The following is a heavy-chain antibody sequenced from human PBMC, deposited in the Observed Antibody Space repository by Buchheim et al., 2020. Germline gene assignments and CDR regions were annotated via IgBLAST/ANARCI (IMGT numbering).Heavy chain of an antibody. CDR2: INSDGSST. J-gene: IGHJ6*03. CDR3: ARDFPQLIAVAGSYYYYYYMDV. CDR1: GFTFSSYW. Sequence: EVQLVESGGGLVQPGGSLRLSCAASGFTFSSYWMHWVRQAPGKGLVWVSRINSDGSSTSYADSVKGRFTISRDNAKNTLYLQMNSLRAEDTAVYYCARDFPQLIAVAGSYYYYYYMDVWGKGTT. D-gene: IGHD6-19*01. V-gene: IGHV3-74*01.